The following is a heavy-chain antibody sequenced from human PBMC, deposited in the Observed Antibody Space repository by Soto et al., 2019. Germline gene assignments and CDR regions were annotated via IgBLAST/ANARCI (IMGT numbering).Heavy chain of an antibody. CDR2: ISGSGGST. J-gene: IGHJ5*02. Sequence: SLRLSCAAPGFTFSSYAMSWVRQAPGKGLEWVSAISGSGGSTYYADSVKGRFTISRDNSKNTLYLQMNSLRAEDTAVYYCAKDVYSSSPNNWFDPWGQGTLVTVSS. CDR3: AKDVYSSSPNNWFDP. D-gene: IGHD6-13*01. CDR1: GFTFSSYA. V-gene: IGHV3-23*01.